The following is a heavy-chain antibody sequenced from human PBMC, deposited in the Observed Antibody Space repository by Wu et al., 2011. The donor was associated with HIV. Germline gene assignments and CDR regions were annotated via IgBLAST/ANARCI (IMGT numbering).Heavy chain of an antibody. D-gene: IGHD5-12*01. J-gene: IGHJ4*02. CDR3: ARDPPGYPYFFDY. Sequence: QVQLVQSGPEVKKPGSPVTISCKASGGSHNSNLIYWVRQAPGQGFEWMGAVVPIFGTPNYAQKFQDKITITTDESTTTVYMELRRLRYDDTAVYFCARDPPGYPYFFDYWGQGTLVTVSS. CDR2: VVPIFGTP. CDR1: GGSHNSNL. V-gene: IGHV1-69*01.